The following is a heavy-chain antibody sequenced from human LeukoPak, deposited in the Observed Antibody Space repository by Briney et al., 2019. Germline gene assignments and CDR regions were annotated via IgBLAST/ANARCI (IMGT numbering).Heavy chain of an antibody. J-gene: IGHJ5*01. CDR2: IYYSGST. V-gene: IGHV4-59*08. CDR1: GGSISSYY. CDR3: AGLGYCGTASCPNDS. Sequence: PSETLSLTCTVSGGSISSYYWSWIRQPPGKGLEWIGYIYYSGSTNYNPSLKSRVTISVDTSKNQFSLKLSSVTAADTAVYYCAGLGYCGTASCPNDSWGQGTLVTVSS. D-gene: IGHD2-2*01.